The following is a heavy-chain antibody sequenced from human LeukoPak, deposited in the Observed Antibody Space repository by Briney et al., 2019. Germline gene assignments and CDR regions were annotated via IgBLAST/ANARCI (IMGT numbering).Heavy chain of an antibody. Sequence: SETLSLTCTVSGGSIRSSYYYWGWIRQPPGKGLEWIGSIYDSGSIYYNPSLKSRVTISVDTSKNQFSLKLNSVTAADTAVYYCARKTTTGPTKAAFDIWGQGTMLTVSS. CDR3: ARKTTTGPTKAAFDI. V-gene: IGHV4-39*01. J-gene: IGHJ3*02. CDR2: IYDSGSI. CDR1: GGSIRSSYYY. D-gene: IGHD4-17*01.